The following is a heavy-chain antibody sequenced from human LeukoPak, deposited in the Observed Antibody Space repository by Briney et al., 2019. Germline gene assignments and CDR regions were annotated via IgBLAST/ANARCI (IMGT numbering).Heavy chain of an antibody. CDR2: IKHSGGT. CDR3: ASSREYSSSWYHYFHY. J-gene: IGHJ4*02. CDR1: GGSFSAYY. D-gene: IGHD6-13*01. Sequence: SETLSLTCTVYGGSFSAYYWSWIRQPPGKGLEWIGEIKHSGGTNYNPSLKSRVTVSVDTSKNQFSLKLNSVTAADTAVYYCASSREYSSSWYHYFHYWGQGTLVTVSS. V-gene: IGHV4-34*01.